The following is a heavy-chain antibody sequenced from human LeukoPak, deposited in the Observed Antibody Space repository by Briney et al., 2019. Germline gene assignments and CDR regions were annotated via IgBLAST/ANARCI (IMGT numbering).Heavy chain of an antibody. CDR2: ISGSGGST. J-gene: IGHJ6*03. CDR1: GFTFSSYA. Sequence: GGSLRLSCAASGFTFSSYAMSWVRQAPGKGLEWVSAISGSGGSTYYADSVKVRFTISRDNSKNTLYLQMNSLRAEDTAVYYCAQSLSPYYYYYMDVWGKGTTVTVSS. D-gene: IGHD3-16*02. V-gene: IGHV3-23*01. CDR3: AQSLSPYYYYYMDV.